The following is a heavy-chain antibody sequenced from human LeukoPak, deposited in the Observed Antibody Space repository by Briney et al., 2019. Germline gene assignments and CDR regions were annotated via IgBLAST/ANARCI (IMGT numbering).Heavy chain of an antibody. CDR1: GFTFSSYG. D-gene: IGHD3-10*01. CDR3: AKDGGYGSGSYYPDY. V-gene: IGHV3-23*01. Sequence: PGGSLRLSCAASGFTFSSYGMHWVRQAPGKGLEWVSSISGGAGGAAYADSVKGRFTMSRDNSKDTLYLQMNSLRAEDTAVYYCAKDGGYGSGSYYPDYWGRGTLVTVSS. J-gene: IGHJ4*02. CDR2: ISGGAGGA.